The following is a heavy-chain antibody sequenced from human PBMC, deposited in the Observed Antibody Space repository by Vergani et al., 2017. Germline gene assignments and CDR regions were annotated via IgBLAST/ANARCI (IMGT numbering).Heavy chain of an antibody. D-gene: IGHD6-19*01. CDR3: ARPAAYSSGWYYFDY. CDR2: VYHSGST. Sequence: QVQLQESGPGLVKPSETLSLTCAVSGYSLSSGYYWGWIRQPPGKGLEWFGSVYHSGSTYYNPSLKSRVTISVDTSKNQFSLKLSSVTAADTAVYYCARPAAYSSGWYYFDYWGQGTLVTVSS. V-gene: IGHV4-38-2*01. J-gene: IGHJ4*02. CDR1: GYSLSSGYY.